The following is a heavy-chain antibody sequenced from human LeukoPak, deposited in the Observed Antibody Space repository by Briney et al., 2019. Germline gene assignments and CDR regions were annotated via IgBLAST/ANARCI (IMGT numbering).Heavy chain of an antibody. V-gene: IGHV1-2*02. CDR2: INPNSGGT. CDR3: ARMKINWNDEGGY. CDR1: RYTFTSYY. Sequence: ASVKVSCKASRYTFTSYYMHWVRQAPGQGLEWMGWINPNSGGTNYAQKFQGRVTMTRDTSISTAYMELSRLRSDDTAVYYCARMKINWNDEGGYWGQGTLVTVSS. D-gene: IGHD1-20*01. J-gene: IGHJ4*02.